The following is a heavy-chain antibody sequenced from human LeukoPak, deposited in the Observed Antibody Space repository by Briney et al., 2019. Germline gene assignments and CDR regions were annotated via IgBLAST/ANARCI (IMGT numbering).Heavy chain of an antibody. V-gene: IGHV3-7*01. Sequence: PGGSLRLSCAASGFTFSSYWMSWVRQAPGKGLEWVAIIKQDGSEKYYVDSVKGRFTISRDNAKNSLYLQMNSLRAEDTAVYYCARESRGAIGSFDYWGQGTLVTVSS. D-gene: IGHD2/OR15-2a*01. CDR1: GFTFSSYW. CDR2: IKQDGSEK. J-gene: IGHJ4*02. CDR3: ARESRGAIGSFDY.